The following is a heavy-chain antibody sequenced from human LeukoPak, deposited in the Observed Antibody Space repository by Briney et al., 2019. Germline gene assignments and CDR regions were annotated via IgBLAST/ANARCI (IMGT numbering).Heavy chain of an antibody. Sequence: GRSLRLSCGASGFTFSSYAMHWVRQAPGKGLEWVAVLSYDGSKKYYGDSVKGRFTISRDNSKNTLYLQMNSLRAEDTAVYYCARGSAYSDSSGYYGFDYWGQGTLVTVSS. V-gene: IGHV3-30*03. J-gene: IGHJ4*02. CDR2: LSYDGSKK. CDR3: ARGSAYSDSSGYYGFDY. D-gene: IGHD3-22*01. CDR1: GFTFSSYA.